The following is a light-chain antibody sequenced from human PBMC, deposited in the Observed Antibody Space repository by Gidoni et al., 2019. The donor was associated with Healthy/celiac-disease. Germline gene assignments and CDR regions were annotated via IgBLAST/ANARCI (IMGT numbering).Light chain of an antibody. Sequence: EIVMTQSPATLSVSPGERATLSCRASQSVSSKLAWYQQKPGQAPRLLIYGASTRDTGIPARFSGSGSGTEFTLTISILQSEDFAVYYCQQYNNWPPWTFGQGTKVEIK. V-gene: IGKV3-15*01. CDR1: QSVSSK. CDR2: GAS. CDR3: QQYNNWPPWT. J-gene: IGKJ1*01.